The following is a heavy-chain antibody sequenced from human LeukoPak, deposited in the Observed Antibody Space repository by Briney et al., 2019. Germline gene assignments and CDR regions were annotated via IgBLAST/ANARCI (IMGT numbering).Heavy chain of an antibody. CDR1: GGSISSYY. CDR3: ARSKSERYYYYGMDV. Sequence: SETLSFTCTVSGGSISSYYWSWIRQPPGKGLEWIGYIYYSGSTNYNPSLKSRATISVDTSKNQFPLKLSSVTAADTAVYYCARSKSERYYYYGMDVWGQGTTVTVSS. V-gene: IGHV4-59*01. J-gene: IGHJ6*02. CDR2: IYYSGST.